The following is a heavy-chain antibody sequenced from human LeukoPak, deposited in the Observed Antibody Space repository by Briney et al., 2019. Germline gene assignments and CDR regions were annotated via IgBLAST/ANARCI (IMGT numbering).Heavy chain of an antibody. D-gene: IGHD1-26*01. CDR2: ISYDGSNK. V-gene: IGHV3-30*04. CDR1: GFTFSSYA. Sequence: GGSLRLSCAASGFTFSSYAMHWVRQAPGKGLEWVAVISYDGSNKYYADSVKGRFTISRDNSKNMLYLQMNSLRAEDTAVYYCARELSGRGAYWGQGTLVTVSS. J-gene: IGHJ4*02. CDR3: ARELSGRGAY.